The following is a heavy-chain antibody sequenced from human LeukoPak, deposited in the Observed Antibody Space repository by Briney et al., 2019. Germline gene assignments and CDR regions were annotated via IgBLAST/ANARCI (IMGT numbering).Heavy chain of an antibody. Sequence: GGSLRLSCAASGFTFSSYAMSWVRQAPGKGLEWVSAISGSGGSTYYADSVKGRFTISRDNSENTLCLQMNSLRAEDTAVYYCAKPTQINYDFWSGYYLFYYWGQGTLVTVSS. CDR2: ISGSGGST. CDR1: GFTFSSYA. D-gene: IGHD3-3*01. CDR3: AKPTQINYDFWSGYYLFYY. V-gene: IGHV3-23*01. J-gene: IGHJ4*02.